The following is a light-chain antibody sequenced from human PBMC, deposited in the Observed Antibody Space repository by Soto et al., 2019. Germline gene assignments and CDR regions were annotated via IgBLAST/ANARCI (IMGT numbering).Light chain of an antibody. V-gene: IGKV1-39*01. CDR3: QQSYSTRWT. CDR2: AAS. CDR1: QSISSY. J-gene: IGKJ1*01. Sequence: DIQMTQSPSSLSASVGYRVTITCRASQSISSYLNWYQQKPGKAPKLLIYAASSLQSGVPSRFSGSGSGADFTLTISSLQPEDFATYYCQQSYSTRWTFGQGTKGDI.